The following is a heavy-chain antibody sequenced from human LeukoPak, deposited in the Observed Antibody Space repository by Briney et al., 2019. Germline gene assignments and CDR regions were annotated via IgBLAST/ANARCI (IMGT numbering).Heavy chain of an antibody. D-gene: IGHD3-10*01. V-gene: IGHV1-69*05. Sequence: GASVKVSCKASGGTFSSYAISWVRQAPGQGLEWMGGIIPIFGTANYAQKFQGRVTITTDESTSTAYMELSSLRSEDTAVYYCARQGYYGSGSYPIDYWGQGTLVTVSS. CDR3: ARQGYYGSGSYPIDY. CDR2: IIPIFGTA. CDR1: GGTFSSYA. J-gene: IGHJ4*02.